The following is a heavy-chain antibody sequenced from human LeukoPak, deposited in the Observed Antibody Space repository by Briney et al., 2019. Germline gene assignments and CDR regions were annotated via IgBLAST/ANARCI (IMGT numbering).Heavy chain of an antibody. V-gene: IGHV1-46*01. CDR1: GHTFTSYY. Sequence: ASVKVSCKASGHTFTSYYMHWVRQAPGQGLEWMGIINPSGGSTSYAQKFQGRVTMTRDTSMSTVYMELSSLRSEDTAVYYCARARGDSSGYYVYYYYGMDVWGQGTTVTVSS. CDR3: ARARGDSSGYYVYYYYGMDV. CDR2: INPSGGST. D-gene: IGHD3-22*01. J-gene: IGHJ6*02.